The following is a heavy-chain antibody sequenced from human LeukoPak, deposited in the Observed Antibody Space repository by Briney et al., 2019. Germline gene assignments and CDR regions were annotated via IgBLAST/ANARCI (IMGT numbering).Heavy chain of an antibody. CDR3: ARGGAVMTTFGRVIANLYYMDV. J-gene: IGHJ6*03. CDR1: GYTFTSYY. V-gene: IGHV1-46*01. D-gene: IGHD3-16*02. Sequence: ASVKVSCKASGYTFTSYYMHWVRQAPGQGLEWMGIINPSGGSTSYAQKFQGRVTMTRDTSTSTVYMELSSLRSEDTAVYYCARGGAVMTTFGRVIANLYYMDVWGKGTTVTVPS. CDR2: INPSGGST.